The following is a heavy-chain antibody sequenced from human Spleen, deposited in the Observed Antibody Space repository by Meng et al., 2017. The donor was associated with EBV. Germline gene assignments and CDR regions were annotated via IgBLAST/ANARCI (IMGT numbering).Heavy chain of an antibody. CDR2: INSNTENP. CDR1: GYSCTNDA. V-gene: IGHV7-4-1*02. D-gene: IGHD6-6*01. CDR3: ARELGWYFLF. J-gene: IGHJ2*01. Sequence: LGQCGFVLKTPGASLKVSCKPSGYSCTNDAMNWVRQAPGQGLEWMGWINSNTENPTYAPGFTGRFVFSLDTSVSTAYLQINSLKTEDTAVYYCARELGWYFLFWGRGTLVTVSS.